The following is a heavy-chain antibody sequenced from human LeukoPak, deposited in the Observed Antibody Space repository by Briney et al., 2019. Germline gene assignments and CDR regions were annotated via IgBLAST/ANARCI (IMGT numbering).Heavy chain of an antibody. D-gene: IGHD3-10*01. V-gene: IGHV1-8*01. CDR3: AINMVRGPNWFDP. CDR2: MNPNSGNT. Sequence: ASVKVSCKASGYTFTSYDINWVRQATGQGLEWMGWMNPNSGNTGYAQKFQGRVTMTRNTSISTAYMELSSLRSEDTAVYYCAINMVRGPNWFDPWGQGTLVTVSS. CDR1: GYTFTSYD. J-gene: IGHJ5*02.